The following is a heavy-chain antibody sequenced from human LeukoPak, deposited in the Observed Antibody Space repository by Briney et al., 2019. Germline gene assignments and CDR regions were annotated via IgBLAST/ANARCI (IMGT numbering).Heavy chain of an antibody. CDR2: IYYSGST. CDR1: GGSISSYY. CDR3: ARVIPTVTTSWFDP. Sequence: PSETLSLTCTVSGGSISSYYWSWIRQPPGKGLEWIGYIYYSGSTNYNPSLKSRVTISVDTSKNQFSLKLSSVTAADTAVYYCARVIPTVTTSWFDPWGQGTLVTVSS. J-gene: IGHJ5*02. D-gene: IGHD4-17*01. V-gene: IGHV4-59*01.